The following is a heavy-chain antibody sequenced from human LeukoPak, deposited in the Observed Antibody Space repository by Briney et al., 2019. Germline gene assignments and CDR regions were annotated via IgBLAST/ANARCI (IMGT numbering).Heavy chain of an antibody. Sequence: GGSLRLSCAASGFTLSSYSMNWVRQAPGKGLEWVSSISSSSSYIYYADSVKGRFTISRDNAKNSLYLQMNSLRAEDTAVYYCARDRIYCSGGSCYDYWGQGTLVTVSS. CDR2: ISSSSSYI. V-gene: IGHV3-21*01. D-gene: IGHD2-15*01. CDR1: GFTLSSYS. CDR3: ARDRIYCSGGSCYDY. J-gene: IGHJ4*02.